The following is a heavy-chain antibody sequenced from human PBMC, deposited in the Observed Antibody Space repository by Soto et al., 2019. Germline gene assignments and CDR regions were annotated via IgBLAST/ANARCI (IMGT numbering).Heavy chain of an antibody. D-gene: IGHD3-10*01. Sequence: QVQLVQSGAEVKKPGTSVKVSCKASGYIFSNYYMHWVRQAPGQGREWMGVFNPSGDATHYAQSFQGSVAVTRVTSTSTVYMELSTLTSEDTAVYYCARRGMSKIGFDTWGQGTMVTVSS. CDR1: GYIFSNYY. CDR2: FNPSGDAT. V-gene: IGHV1-46*01. J-gene: IGHJ3*02. CDR3: ARRGMSKIGFDT.